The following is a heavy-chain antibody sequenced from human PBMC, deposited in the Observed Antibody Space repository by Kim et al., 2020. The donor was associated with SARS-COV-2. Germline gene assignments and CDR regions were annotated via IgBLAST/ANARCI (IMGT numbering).Heavy chain of an antibody. Sequence: GGSLRLSCAASGFTFSGSAMHWVRQASGKGLEWVGRIRSKANSYATAYAASVKGRFTISRDDSKNTAYLQMNSLKTEDTAVYYCTSSSPEGPRRYYYGMDVWGQGTTVTVSS. CDR3: TSSSPEGPRRYYYGMDV. D-gene: IGHD2-15*01. CDR1: GFTFSGSA. J-gene: IGHJ6*02. CDR2: IRSKANSYAT. V-gene: IGHV3-73*01.